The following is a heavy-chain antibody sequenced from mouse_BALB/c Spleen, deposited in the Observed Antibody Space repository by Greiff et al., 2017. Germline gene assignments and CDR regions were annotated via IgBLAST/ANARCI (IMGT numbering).Heavy chain of an antibody. Sequence: DVMLVESGGGLVQPGGSLRLSCATSGFTFTDYYMSWVRQPPGKALEWLGFIRNKANGYTTEYSASVKGRFTISRDNSQSILYLQMNTLRAEDSATYYCARDSTMITEGFAYWGQGTLVTVSA. V-gene: IGHV7-3*02. J-gene: IGHJ3*01. D-gene: IGHD2-4*01. CDR1: GFTFTDYY. CDR3: ARDSTMITEGFAY. CDR2: IRNKANGYTT.